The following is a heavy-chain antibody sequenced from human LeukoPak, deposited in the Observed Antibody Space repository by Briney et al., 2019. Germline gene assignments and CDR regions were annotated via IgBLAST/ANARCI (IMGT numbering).Heavy chain of an antibody. CDR3: ARLSPSIAARRPIYYFDY. V-gene: IGHV1-69*13. CDR1: GGTFSSYA. D-gene: IGHD6-6*01. J-gene: IGHJ4*02. Sequence: ASVKVSCTASGGTFSSYAISWVRQAPGQGLEWMGGIIPIFGTANYAQKLQGRVTITADESTSTAYMELSSLRSEDTAVYYCARLSPSIAARRPIYYFDYWGQGTLVTVSS. CDR2: IIPIFGTA.